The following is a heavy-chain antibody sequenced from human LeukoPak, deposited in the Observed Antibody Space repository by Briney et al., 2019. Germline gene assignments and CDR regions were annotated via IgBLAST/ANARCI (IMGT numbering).Heavy chain of an antibody. CDR2: IYYSGST. Sequence: TSETLSLTCTASGGSISSYYWSWIRQPPGKGLEWIGYIYYSGSTNFNPSLKSRVTISVDTSKNQFSLKLSSVTAADTAVYYCARGGLEYQLLSYFDYWGQGTLVTVSS. J-gene: IGHJ4*02. D-gene: IGHD2-2*01. V-gene: IGHV4-59*01. CDR1: GGSISSYY. CDR3: ARGGLEYQLLSYFDY.